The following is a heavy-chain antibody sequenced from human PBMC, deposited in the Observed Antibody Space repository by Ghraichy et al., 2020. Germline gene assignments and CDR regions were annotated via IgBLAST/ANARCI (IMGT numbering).Heavy chain of an antibody. D-gene: IGHD4-23*01. CDR3: AKDSYSYGGN. J-gene: IGHJ4*02. CDR2: VSGSGGRT. CDR1: GFTFSNYG. V-gene: IGHV3-23*01. Sequence: LSLTCAASGFTFSNYGMSWVRQAPGKGLEWVSAVSGSGGRTYYADSVNGRFTISRDNFKNTLYLQMNSLRAEDTAIYYCAKDSYSYGGNWGQGALVTVSP.